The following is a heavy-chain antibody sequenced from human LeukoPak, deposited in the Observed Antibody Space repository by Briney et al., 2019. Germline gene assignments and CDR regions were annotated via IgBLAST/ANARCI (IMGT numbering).Heavy chain of an antibody. CDR3: ASVRGFSTWFDP. Sequence: GASVEVSCKASGYTLTTYYIHWVRQAPGQGLEWMGWINPNSGGSSYAQKFQGRVTMTRDTPTSTAYMELTRLRSDDTAVYYCASVRGFSTWFDPWGQGTLVTVSS. CDR2: INPNSGGS. J-gene: IGHJ5*02. V-gene: IGHV1-2*02. D-gene: IGHD3-10*02. CDR1: GYTLTTYY.